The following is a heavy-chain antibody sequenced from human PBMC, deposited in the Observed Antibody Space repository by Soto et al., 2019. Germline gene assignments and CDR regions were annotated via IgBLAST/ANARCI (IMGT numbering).Heavy chain of an antibody. CDR1: GFSLTTTGLG. Sequence: QITLKESGPTLVTPTQTLTLTCTFYGFSLTTTGLGVAWIRQPPGKALEWLALIYWNDEKRYRPSLRSRLTISKDTSKNQVVLTMTDMDPVDTATYYCAHEGFGSDNWFDAWGQGTLVIVSS. CDR3: AHEGFGSDNWFDA. D-gene: IGHD3-10*01. J-gene: IGHJ5*02. V-gene: IGHV2-5*01. CDR2: IYWNDEK.